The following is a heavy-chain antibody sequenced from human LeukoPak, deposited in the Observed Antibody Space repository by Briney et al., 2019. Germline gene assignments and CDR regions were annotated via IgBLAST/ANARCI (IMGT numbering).Heavy chain of an antibody. CDR2: INHSGST. V-gene: IGHV4-34*01. D-gene: IGHD5-18*01. CDR1: GGSFSGYY. CDR3: ARGSTRGYSYGYAPDY. J-gene: IGHJ4*02. Sequence: PSETLSLACAVYGGSFSGYYWSWIRQPPGKGLEWIGEINHSGSTNYNPSLKSRVTISVDTSKNQFSLKLSSVTAADTAVYYCARGSTRGYSYGYAPDYWGQGTLVTVSS.